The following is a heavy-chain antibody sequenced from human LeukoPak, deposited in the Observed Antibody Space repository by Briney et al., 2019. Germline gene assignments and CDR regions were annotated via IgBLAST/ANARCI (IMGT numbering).Heavy chain of an antibody. Sequence: GGSLRLSCAASGFTFSSYAMSWVRQAPGKGLEWVSAISGSGGSTYYADPVKGRFTFSRANSKHTLYLQMNSPSAEATAVYYWASFTPPCYDSSGRKIDEDQKIDYWGQGTLVTVSS. J-gene: IGHJ4*02. V-gene: IGHV3-23*01. CDR2: ISGSGGST. D-gene: IGHD3-22*01. CDR3: ASFTPPCYDSSGRKIDEDQKIDY. CDR1: GFTFSSYA.